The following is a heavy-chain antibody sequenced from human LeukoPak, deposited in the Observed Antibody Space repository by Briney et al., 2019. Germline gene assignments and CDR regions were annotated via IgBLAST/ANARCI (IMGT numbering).Heavy chain of an antibody. CDR2: INHSGST. V-gene: IGHV4-34*01. J-gene: IGHJ4*02. D-gene: IGHD5-18*01. Sequence: SETLSLTCAVYGGSFSGYYWSWIRQPPGKGLEWIGEINHSGSTNYNPSLKSRVTISVDTSKNQFSLKLSSVTAADTAVYYCARADVDTAMVMDYRGQGTLVTVSS. CDR3: ARADVDTAMVMDY. CDR1: GGSFSGYY.